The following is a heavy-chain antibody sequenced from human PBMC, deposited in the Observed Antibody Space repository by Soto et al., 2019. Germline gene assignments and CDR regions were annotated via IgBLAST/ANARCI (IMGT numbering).Heavy chain of an antibody. CDR3: ARHPLYYDILTGYYTHGYGMDV. V-gene: IGHV4-31*03. J-gene: IGHJ6*02. CDR2: IFYSGTT. CDR1: GGSISSGGYY. D-gene: IGHD3-9*01. Sequence: SETLSLTCTVSGGSISSGGYYWSWIRQHPGKGLEWIGYIFYSGTTYYNPSLKSRVTISVDTSKNQFSLKLSSVTAADTAVYYCARHPLYYDILTGYYTHGYGMDVWGQGTTVTVSS.